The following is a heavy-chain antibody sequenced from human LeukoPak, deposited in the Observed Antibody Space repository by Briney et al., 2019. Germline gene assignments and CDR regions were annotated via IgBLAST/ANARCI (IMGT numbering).Heavy chain of an antibody. Sequence: GASVKVSCKTFGYTFTSHGISWLRQAPGHGLEWMGWFSTYHGNSNYAQRLHARVTMTNDTSTSTAYMELRSLRSDDTAVYFCARVQRGATIDYWGQGTQVTVSS. V-gene: IGHV1-18*01. CDR2: FSTYHGNS. CDR1: GYTFTSHG. J-gene: IGHJ4*02. CDR3: ARVQRGATIDY. D-gene: IGHD1-26*01.